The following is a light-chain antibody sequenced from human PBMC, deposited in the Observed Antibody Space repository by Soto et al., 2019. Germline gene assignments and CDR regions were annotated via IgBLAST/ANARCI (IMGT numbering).Light chain of an antibody. V-gene: IGLV2-14*01. Sequence: SLLTQPASLSGSPWQSITISCPGNNSDVGGYNYVSWYQQHPGKAPKLMIYDVSNRPSGVSNRFSGSKSGNTASLTISGLQAEDEADYYCSSYTSSSSNYVFGTGTKVTVL. CDR1: NSDVGGYNY. J-gene: IGLJ1*01. CDR3: SSYTSSSSNYV. CDR2: DVS.